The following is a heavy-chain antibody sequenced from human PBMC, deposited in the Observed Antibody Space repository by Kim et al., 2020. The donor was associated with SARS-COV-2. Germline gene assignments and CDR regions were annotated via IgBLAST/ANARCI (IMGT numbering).Heavy chain of an antibody. Sequence: SETLSLTCTVSGYSISSGYYWGWIRQPPGKGLEWIGSIYHSGSTYYNPSLKSRVTISVDTSKNQFSLKLSSVTAADTAVYYCARERGYDILTGYFSAGNFDYWGQGTLVTVSS. CDR3: ARERGYDILTGYFSAGNFDY. D-gene: IGHD3-9*01. J-gene: IGHJ4*02. CDR2: IYHSGST. CDR1: GYSISSGYY. V-gene: IGHV4-38-2*02.